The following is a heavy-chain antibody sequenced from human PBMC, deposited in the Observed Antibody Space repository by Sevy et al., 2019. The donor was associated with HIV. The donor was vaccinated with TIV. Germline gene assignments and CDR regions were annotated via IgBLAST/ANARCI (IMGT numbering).Heavy chain of an antibody. Sequence: SETLSLTCTVSGGSISSYYWSWIRQPPGKGLEWIGYIYYSGSTNYNPSLKSRVTISVDTSKNQFSLKLSTVTAADTTVYYCATSEAQHVLLWFRGIPSGWFDPWGQGTLVTVSS. CDR2: IYYSGST. J-gene: IGHJ5*02. D-gene: IGHD3-10*01. CDR3: ATSEAQHVLLWFRGIPSGWFDP. CDR1: GGSISSYY. V-gene: IGHV4-59*01.